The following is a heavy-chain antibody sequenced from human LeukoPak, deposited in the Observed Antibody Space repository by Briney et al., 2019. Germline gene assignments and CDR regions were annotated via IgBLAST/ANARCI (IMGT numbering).Heavy chain of an antibody. D-gene: IGHD6-19*01. CDR1: GFIFDDYG. CDR3: VKDISGWSYFDY. CDR2: ISWNSANT. J-gene: IGHJ4*02. V-gene: IGHV3-9*01. Sequence: GGSLRLSCAVSGFIFDDYGMHWVRQAPGKGLEWVAGISWNSANTGYADSVKGRFTTSRDNAKNSLYLQINSLRPEDTALYYCVKDISGWSYFDYWGQGTLVTVSP.